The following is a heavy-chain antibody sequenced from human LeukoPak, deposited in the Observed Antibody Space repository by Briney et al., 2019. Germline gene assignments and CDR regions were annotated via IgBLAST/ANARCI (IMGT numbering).Heavy chain of an antibody. CDR3: AGFSSGERFDY. V-gene: IGHV1-8*03. Sequence: ASVTVSFKCSVYTFTCYDFNWVRQATGQGLEWVGWMNPNSGNRGYAQKFQGRVIITRNNSISTPYMELRSLRSEDKAGVYCAGFSSGERFDYWGQGTLVTVSS. CDR1: VYTFTCYD. J-gene: IGHJ4*02. D-gene: IGHD6-25*01. CDR2: MNPNSGNR.